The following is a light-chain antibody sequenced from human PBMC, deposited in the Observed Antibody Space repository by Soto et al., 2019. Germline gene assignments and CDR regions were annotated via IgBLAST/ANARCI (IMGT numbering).Light chain of an antibody. CDR2: GNT. CDR3: QSYASTLSARYV. J-gene: IGLJ1*01. V-gene: IGLV1-40*01. Sequence: QSVLTQPPSVSGAPGQRVTISCTGSSSNIGANYDVHWYQHRPGTAPKLLIFGNTNRPSGVPDRFSGSKSGTSASLAITGLQAEDEGDYYCQSYASTLSARYVFGTGTKVTVL. CDR1: SSNIGANYD.